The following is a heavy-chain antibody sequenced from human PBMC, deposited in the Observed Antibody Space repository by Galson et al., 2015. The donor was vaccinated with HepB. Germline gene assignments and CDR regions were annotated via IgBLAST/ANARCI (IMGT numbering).Heavy chain of an antibody. CDR2: ISTSSSTI. CDR1: GFTFSSYS. V-gene: IGHV3-48*02. CDR3: ARGSVTTYIY. D-gene: IGHD4-17*01. Sequence: SLRLSCAASGFTFSSYSMNWVRQAPGKGLEWVSYISTSSSTIYYADSVKGRFTISRDNAENPLYLQMNSLRDEDTAVYYCARGSVTTYIYWGQGTLVTVSS. J-gene: IGHJ4*02.